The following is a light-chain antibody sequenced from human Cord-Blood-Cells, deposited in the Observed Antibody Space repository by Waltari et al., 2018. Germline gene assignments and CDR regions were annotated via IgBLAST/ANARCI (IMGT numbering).Light chain of an antibody. CDR3: SSYTSSSTYV. J-gene: IGLJ1*01. CDR1: SSDVGGYNY. V-gene: IGLV2-14*01. CDR2: DVS. Sequence: QSALTQPASVSGSPGQSITISCTGTSSDVGGYNYVSWYQQHPGKAPKLMIYDVSKRPSVFSNRFSGSKAGNTASLTISGLQAEDEADYYCSSYTSSSTYVFGTGTKVTVL.